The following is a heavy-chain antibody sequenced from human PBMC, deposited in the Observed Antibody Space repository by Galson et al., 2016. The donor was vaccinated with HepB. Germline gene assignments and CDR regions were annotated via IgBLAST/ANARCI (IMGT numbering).Heavy chain of an antibody. Sequence: SVKVSCKASGYTFTTYAINWVRQAPGQGLEWMGWINTNTGHPTYGQGFTGRFVLSLDTSVSTAYLQISSLKAEDTAVYFCARPGIASGESYTHGFDYWGQGTLVTVSS. CDR2: INTNTGHP. J-gene: IGHJ4*02. CDR1: GYTFTTYA. D-gene: IGHD3-16*01. CDR3: ARPGIASGESYTHGFDY. V-gene: IGHV7-4-1*02.